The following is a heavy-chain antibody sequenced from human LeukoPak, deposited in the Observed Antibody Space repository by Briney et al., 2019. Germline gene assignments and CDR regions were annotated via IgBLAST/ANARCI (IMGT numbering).Heavy chain of an antibody. V-gene: IGHV3-23*01. Sequence: GGSLRLSCAASGFTFSSYGMSWVRQAPGKGLEWVSAISGSGDSTYYADSVKGRFTIFRDNSKNTLYLQMNSLRAEDTAVYYCAKDYSSGYYYTHWGQGTLVTVSS. D-gene: IGHD3-22*01. CDR2: ISGSGDST. CDR3: AKDYSSGYYYTH. CDR1: GFTFSSYG. J-gene: IGHJ4*02.